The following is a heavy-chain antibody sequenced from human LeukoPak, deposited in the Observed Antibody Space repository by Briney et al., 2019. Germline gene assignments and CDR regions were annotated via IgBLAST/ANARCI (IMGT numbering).Heavy chain of an antibody. J-gene: IGHJ3*02. D-gene: IGHD7-27*01. V-gene: IGHV4-59*01. CDR3: ARRSGDDAFDI. CDR1: GGPISSYY. CDR2: IYYSGST. Sequence: KPSETLSLTCTVSGGPISSYYWSWIRQPPGKGPEWIGYIYYSGSTNYNPSLKSRVTISVDTSKNQFSLKLSSVTAADTAVYYCARRSGDDAFDIWGQGTMVTVSS.